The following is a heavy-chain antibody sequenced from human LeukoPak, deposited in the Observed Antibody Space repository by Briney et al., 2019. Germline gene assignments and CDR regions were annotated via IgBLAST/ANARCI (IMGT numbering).Heavy chain of an antibody. Sequence: ASVKVSCKAPGYTFTSYNINWVRQATGQGLEWMGWMNPNSGNTGYAQKFQGRVTMTRNTSISTAYMELSSLRSEDTAVYYCARVGSVLRFLEWLLSPNWFDPWGQGTLVTVSS. V-gene: IGHV1-8*01. CDR3: ARVGSVLRFLEWLLSPNWFDP. D-gene: IGHD3-3*01. CDR1: GYTFTSYN. J-gene: IGHJ5*02. CDR2: MNPNSGNT.